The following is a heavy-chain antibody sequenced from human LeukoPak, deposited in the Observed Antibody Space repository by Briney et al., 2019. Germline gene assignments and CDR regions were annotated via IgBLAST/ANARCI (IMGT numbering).Heavy chain of an antibody. CDR1: GYTFTGYY. CDR2: INPNSGGT. CDR3: AREYTDIVATIILHDFDY. J-gene: IGHJ4*02. D-gene: IGHD5-12*01. Sequence: ASVKVSCKASGYTFTGYYIHWVRHAPGQGLEWMGWINPNSGGTNYAQKFQGRVTMTRDTSISTAYMELSRLRSDDTAVYYCAREYTDIVATIILHDFDYWGQGTLVTVSS. V-gene: IGHV1-2*02.